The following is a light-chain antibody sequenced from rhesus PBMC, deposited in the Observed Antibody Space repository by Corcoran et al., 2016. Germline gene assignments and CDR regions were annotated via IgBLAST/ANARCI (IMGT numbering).Light chain of an antibody. V-gene: IGKV1-22*01. Sequence: DIQMTQSPSSLSASVGDTVTITCRASQSISSWLDWYQQKPGKAPKLLICKASSLQSGVPSRFSGSGSGTDFTLTISSLQPEDFATYYCRQYSSSPWTFGQGTKVEIK. CDR2: KAS. CDR1: QSISSW. J-gene: IGKJ1*01. CDR3: RQYSSSPWT.